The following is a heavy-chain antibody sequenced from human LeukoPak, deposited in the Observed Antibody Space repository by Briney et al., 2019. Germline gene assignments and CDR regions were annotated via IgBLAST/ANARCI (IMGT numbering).Heavy chain of an antibody. V-gene: IGHV3-48*01. Sequence: GGSLRLSCAASGFTFSNYRMNWVRQAPGKGLEWVSYISSSSSTIYYADSVKGRFTISRDNAKNSLYLQMNSLRAEDTAVYYCARDPGSGYEEHFDYWGQGTLVTVSS. CDR2: ISSSSSTI. J-gene: IGHJ4*02. CDR1: GFTFSNYR. D-gene: IGHD5-12*01. CDR3: ARDPGSGYEEHFDY.